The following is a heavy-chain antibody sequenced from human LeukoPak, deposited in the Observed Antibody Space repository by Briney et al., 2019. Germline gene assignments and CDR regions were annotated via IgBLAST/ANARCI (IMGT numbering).Heavy chain of an antibody. CDR3: AKATTPLAAAGTFDY. CDR2: ISSSSSTI. D-gene: IGHD6-13*01. V-gene: IGHV3-48*04. CDR1: GFTFSSYS. Sequence: GGSLRLSCAASGFTFSSYSMNWVRQAPGKGLEWVSYISSSSSTIYYADSVKGRFTISRDNAKNSLYLQMNSLRAEDTAVYYCAKATTPLAAAGTFDYWGQGTLVTVSS. J-gene: IGHJ4*02.